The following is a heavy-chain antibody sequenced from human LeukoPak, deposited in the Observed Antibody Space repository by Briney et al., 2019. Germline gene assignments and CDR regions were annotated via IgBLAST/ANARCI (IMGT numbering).Heavy chain of an antibody. CDR2: ISSSGSTI. V-gene: IGHV3-11*04. Sequence: GGSLRLSCAASGFTFSDYYMSWIRQAPGKGLEWVSYISSSGSTIYYADSVKGRFTISRDNAKNSLYLQMNSLRAEDTAVYYCARVLYDSSGYWFDPWGQGTLVTVSS. J-gene: IGHJ5*02. CDR1: GFTFSDYY. CDR3: ARVLYDSSGYWFDP. D-gene: IGHD3-22*01.